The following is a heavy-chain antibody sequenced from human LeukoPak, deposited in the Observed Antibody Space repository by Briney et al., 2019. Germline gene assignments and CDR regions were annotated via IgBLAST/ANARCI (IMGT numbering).Heavy chain of an antibody. CDR2: INHSGGT. J-gene: IGHJ6*02. CDR3: ARVPLYSSSWSYYYGMDV. Sequence: SETLSLTCAVYGGSFSGYYWSWIRQPPGKGLEWIGEINHSGGTNYNPSLKSRVTISVDTSKNQFSLKLSSVTAADTAVYYCARVPLYSSSWSYYYGMDVWGQGTTVTVSS. D-gene: IGHD6-13*01. CDR1: GGSFSGYY. V-gene: IGHV4-34*01.